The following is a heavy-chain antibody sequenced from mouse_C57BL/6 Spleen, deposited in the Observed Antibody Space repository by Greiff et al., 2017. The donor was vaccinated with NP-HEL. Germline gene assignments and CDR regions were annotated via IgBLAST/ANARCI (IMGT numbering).Heavy chain of an antibody. V-gene: IGHV1-52*01. CDR1: GYTFTSYW. CDR2: IDPSDSET. CDR3: ARVRLTGDGWNFDG. Sequence: VQLQQPGTELVKPGASVKLSCKASGYTFTSYWMHWVKQRPIQGLEWIGNIDPSDSETHYNQKFKDKATLTVDKSSSTAYMQLSSLTSEDSAVYYCARVRLTGDGWNFDGWGTGTTVTVSS. J-gene: IGHJ1*03. D-gene: IGHD4-1*01.